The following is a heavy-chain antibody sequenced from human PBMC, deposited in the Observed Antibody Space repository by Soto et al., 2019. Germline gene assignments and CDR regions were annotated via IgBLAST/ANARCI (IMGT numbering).Heavy chain of an antibody. CDR2: IESSDSYT. J-gene: IGHJ4*02. CDR1: GYSFTNYW. CDR3: ARHSSPNCDGNTGYYYRY. D-gene: IGHD3-22*01. V-gene: IGHV5-10-1*01. Sequence: GESLKISCQGSGYSFTNYWISWVRHMPGKRLEGMGRIESSDSYTKYSPSFQGNVAISADKSISTAFRQWSSLKASDTDMYYCARHSSPNCDGNTGYYYRYWSQGTPVTVSS.